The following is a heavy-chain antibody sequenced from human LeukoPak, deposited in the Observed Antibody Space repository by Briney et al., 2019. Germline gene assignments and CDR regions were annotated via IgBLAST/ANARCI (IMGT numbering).Heavy chain of an antibody. V-gene: IGHV1-69*13. J-gene: IGHJ4*02. CDR2: IIPIFGTA. D-gene: IGHD3-22*01. Sequence: SVKVSCKASGGTFSSYAISWVRQAPGQGLEWMGGIIPIFGTANYAQKFQGRVTITADESTSTAYMELSSLRSEDTAVYYCASNYYDGSGYPYYFDYWGQGTLVTVSS. CDR3: ASNYYDGSGYPYYFDY. CDR1: GGTFSSYA.